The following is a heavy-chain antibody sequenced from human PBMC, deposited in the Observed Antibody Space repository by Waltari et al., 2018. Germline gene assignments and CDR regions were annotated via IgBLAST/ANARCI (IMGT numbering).Heavy chain of an antibody. CDR3: ANLGEGEGVFDI. CDR1: GFTFSSYG. D-gene: IGHD3-16*01. Sequence: QVQLVESGGGVVQPGRSLRLCCAASGFTFSSYGMHWVRQAPGKGLEWVAVISYDGSNKYYADSVKGRFTISRDNSKNTLYLQMNSLRAEDTAVYYCANLGEGEGVFDIWGQGTMVTVSS. CDR2: ISYDGSNK. V-gene: IGHV3-30*18. J-gene: IGHJ3*02.